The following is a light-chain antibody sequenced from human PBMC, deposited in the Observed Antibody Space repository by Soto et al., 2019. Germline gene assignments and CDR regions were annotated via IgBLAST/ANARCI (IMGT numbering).Light chain of an antibody. Sequence: EIVLTQSPGPLSLSPGERATLSCRASQSVSRSFLAWYQQNPGQAPRLLIYGASSRATGIPDRFSGSGSGTDFTLTISRLEPEDFAVYFCQQHDSSPRTFGQGTKVEIK. CDR3: QQHDSSPRT. CDR1: QSVSRSF. V-gene: IGKV3-20*01. CDR2: GAS. J-gene: IGKJ1*01.